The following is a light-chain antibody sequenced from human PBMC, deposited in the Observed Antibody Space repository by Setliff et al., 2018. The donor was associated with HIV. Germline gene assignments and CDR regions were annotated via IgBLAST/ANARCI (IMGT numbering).Light chain of an antibody. V-gene: IGLV2-23*02. Sequence: QSALTQVASVSGSLGQLITISCTGSSSDIGGHNLVSWFRVDPGKAPKLIIYNVYLLASGVSPRFSASKSGNTASLTIFGLQSEDEGDYYCCSYAGSGTLLFGGGTKVTVL. J-gene: IGLJ2*01. CDR2: NVY. CDR3: CSYAGSGTLL. CDR1: SSDIGGHNL.